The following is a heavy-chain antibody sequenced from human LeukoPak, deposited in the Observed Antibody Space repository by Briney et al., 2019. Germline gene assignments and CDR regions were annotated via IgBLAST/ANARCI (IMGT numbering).Heavy chain of an antibody. CDR3: ARDWGYCSSTSCYLV. CDR1: GYTFTSYG. V-gene: IGHV1-18*01. D-gene: IGHD2-2*01. CDR2: ISAYNGNT. Sequence: ASVKVSCKASGYTFTSYGISWVRQAPGQGLEWMGWISAYNGNTNYAQKLQGRATMTTDTSTSTAYMELRSLRSDDTAVYYCARDWGYCSSTSCYLVWGQGTPVTVSS. J-gene: IGHJ4*02.